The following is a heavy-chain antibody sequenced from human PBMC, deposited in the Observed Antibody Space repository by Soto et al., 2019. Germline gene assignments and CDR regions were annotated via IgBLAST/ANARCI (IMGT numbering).Heavy chain of an antibody. Sequence: SVKVSCKASGFTFTSSAMQWVRQARGQRLEWIGWIVVGSGSTSYAQKFQGRVTMTRDTSTSTVYMELSSLRSEDTAVYYCARGYYYDSSGYPVHAFDIWGQGTMVTVSS. D-gene: IGHD3-22*01. CDR1: GFTFTSSA. CDR2: IVVGSGST. CDR3: ARGYYYDSSGYPVHAFDI. V-gene: IGHV1-58*02. J-gene: IGHJ3*02.